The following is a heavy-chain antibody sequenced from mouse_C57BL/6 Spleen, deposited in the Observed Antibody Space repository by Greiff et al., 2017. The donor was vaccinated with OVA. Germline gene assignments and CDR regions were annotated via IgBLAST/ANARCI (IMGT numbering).Heavy chain of an antibody. J-gene: IGHJ2*01. V-gene: IGHV1-82*01. CDR1: GYAFSSSW. CDR2: IYPGVGDT. CDR3: AKGDWDFDY. D-gene: IGHD4-1*01. Sequence: QVQLKQSGPELVKPGASVKISCKASGYAFSSSWMNWVKQRPGKGLEWIGRIYPGVGDTNYNGKFKGKATLTADKSSSTAYMQLSSLTSEDSAVYFCAKGDWDFDYWGQGTTLTVSS.